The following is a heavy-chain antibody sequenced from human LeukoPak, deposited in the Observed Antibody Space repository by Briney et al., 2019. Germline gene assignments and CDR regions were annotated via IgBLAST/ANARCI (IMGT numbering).Heavy chain of an antibody. D-gene: IGHD2/OR15-2a*01. V-gene: IGHV1-24*01. CDR1: GYTLTELS. J-gene: IGHJ6*03. CDR2: FDPEDGET. CDR3: ATGGVQGGGTLLGGYYYYYYMDV. Sequence: ASVKVSCKVSGYTLTELSMHWVRQAPGKGLEWMGGFDPEDGETIYAQKFQGRVTMTEDTSTDTAYMELSSLRSEDTAVYYCATGGVQGGGTLLGGYYYYYYMDVWGKGTTVTVSS.